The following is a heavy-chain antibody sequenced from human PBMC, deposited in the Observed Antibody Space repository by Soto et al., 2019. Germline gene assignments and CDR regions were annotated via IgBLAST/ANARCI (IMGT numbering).Heavy chain of an antibody. J-gene: IGHJ5*02. CDR3: ARGLAADGA. Sequence: QVQRVQSGAEVKKPGASVKVSCTASGYTFTHYAIHWVRHAPGQRLEWMGFINAGSGNTKYSQTFQGSLTFTKDTSASTAYMDLSSLRSEDTAIYYCARGLAADGAWGQGTLVTVSS. V-gene: IGHV1-3*01. D-gene: IGHD6-13*01. CDR2: INAGSGNT. CDR1: GYTFTHYA.